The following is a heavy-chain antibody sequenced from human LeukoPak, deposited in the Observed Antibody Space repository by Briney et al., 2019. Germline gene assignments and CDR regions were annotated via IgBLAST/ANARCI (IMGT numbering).Heavy chain of an antibody. CDR2: IISSSSYI. V-gene: IGHV3-21*01. CDR3: ASAGRDGYNFGEGDAFDI. J-gene: IGHJ3*02. Sequence: GSLRLSCAASGFTFSSYSMNWVRQAPEKGLEWVSSIISSSSYIYYADSVKGRFTISRDNAKNSLYLQMNSLRAEDTAVYYCASAGRDGYNFGEGDAFDIWGQGTMVTVSS. D-gene: IGHD5-24*01. CDR1: GFTFSSYS.